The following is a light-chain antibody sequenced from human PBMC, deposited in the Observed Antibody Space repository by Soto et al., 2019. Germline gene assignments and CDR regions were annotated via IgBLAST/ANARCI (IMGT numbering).Light chain of an antibody. V-gene: IGKV1-39*01. CDR3: QQSYRTPT. J-gene: IGKJ5*01. CDR1: QTISSW. CDR2: AAS. Sequence: IQMNQSPSTLSGYVGDRVTITFRASQTISSWLAWYQQKPGKAPKLLIYAASNLQSGVPSRFSGSGSGTDYTLTISSLQPEDFATYYCQQSYRTPTFGQRTLLEV.